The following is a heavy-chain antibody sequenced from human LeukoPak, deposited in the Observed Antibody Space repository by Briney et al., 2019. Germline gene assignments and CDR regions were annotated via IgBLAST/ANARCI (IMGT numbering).Heavy chain of an antibody. CDR2: ISSSGSTI. CDR1: EFTFSSYE. V-gene: IGHV3-48*03. J-gene: IGHJ4*02. CDR3: AREQYYYDSSGCVDY. Sequence: GGSLRLSCAASEFTFSSYEMNWVRQAPGKGLEWVSYISSSGSTIYYADSVKGRFTISRDNAKNSLYLQMNSLRAEDTAVYYCAREQYYYDSSGCVDYWGQGTLVTVSS. D-gene: IGHD3-22*01.